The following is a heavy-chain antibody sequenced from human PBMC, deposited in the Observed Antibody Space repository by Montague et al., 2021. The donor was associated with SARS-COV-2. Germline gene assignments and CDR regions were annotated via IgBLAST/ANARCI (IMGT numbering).Heavy chain of an antibody. CDR3: ARGADRYYFYGMDD. D-gene: IGHD6-19*01. V-gene: IGHV6-1*01. J-gene: IGHJ6*02. CDR2: TYYRSKWYN. Sequence: CAISGDSVSSNSAAWNWIRQSPSRGLEWLGRTYYRSKWYNEYAVSVNSRITINPDTSKNQFSLQVNSVTPEDTAVYYCARGADRYYFYGMDDWGQGTMVTV. CDR1: GDSVSSNSAA.